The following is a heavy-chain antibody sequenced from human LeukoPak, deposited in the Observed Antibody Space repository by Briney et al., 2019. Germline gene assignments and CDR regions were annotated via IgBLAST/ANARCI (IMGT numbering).Heavy chain of an antibody. CDR3: ARELHGRGASFDY. Sequence: GGSLRLSCAASGFTFSTYTMNWVRQAPGKGLEWVSSISGSGDITYYADSVKGRFTLSRDNSKNTLYLQMNSLRAEDTAVYYCARELHGRGASFDYWGQGTLVTVSS. V-gene: IGHV3-23*01. CDR1: GFTFSTYT. J-gene: IGHJ4*02. D-gene: IGHD1-26*01. CDR2: ISGSGDIT.